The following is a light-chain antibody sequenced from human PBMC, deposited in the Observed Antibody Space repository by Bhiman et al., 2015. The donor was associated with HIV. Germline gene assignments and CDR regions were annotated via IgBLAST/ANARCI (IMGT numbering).Light chain of an antibody. Sequence: QSALTQPASVSGSPGESITISCTGTRSDIGNYGYVSWYQQHPGRAPKLMVYDVTKRPSGVSNRFSGSKSGTSASLAITGLQAEDEADYYCQSYDINLSGWVFGGGTKLTVL. J-gene: IGLJ3*02. CDR1: RSDIGNYGY. CDR2: DVT. V-gene: IGLV2-14*03. CDR3: QSYDINLSGWV.